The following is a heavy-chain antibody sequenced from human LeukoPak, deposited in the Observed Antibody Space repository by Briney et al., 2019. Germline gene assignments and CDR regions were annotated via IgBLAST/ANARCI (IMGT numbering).Heavy chain of an antibody. J-gene: IGHJ4*02. CDR1: GGSISSYY. V-gene: IGHV4-59*01. CDR2: IYYSGST. CDR3: ARDQGYSYGGFDY. D-gene: IGHD5-18*01. Sequence: KSSETLSLTCTVSGGSISSYYWSWIRQPPGKGLEWIGYIYYSGSTNYNPSLKSRVTISVDTSKNQFSLKLSSVTAADTAVYYCARDQGYSYGGFDYWGQGTLVTVSS.